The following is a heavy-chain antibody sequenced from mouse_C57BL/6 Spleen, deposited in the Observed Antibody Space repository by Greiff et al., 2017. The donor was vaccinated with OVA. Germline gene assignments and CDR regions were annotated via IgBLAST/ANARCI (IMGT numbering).Heavy chain of an antibody. Sequence: EVQLVESGPGLAKPSQTLSLTCSVTGYSITSDYWNWIRKFPGNKLEYMGYISYSGSTYYNPSLKSRISITRDTSKNQYYLQLNSVTTEDTATYYCARILSYYYGSSYGYFDVWGTGTTVTVSS. J-gene: IGHJ1*03. CDR2: ISYSGST. D-gene: IGHD1-1*01. CDR3: ARILSYYYGSSYGYFDV. V-gene: IGHV3-8*01. CDR1: GYSITSDY.